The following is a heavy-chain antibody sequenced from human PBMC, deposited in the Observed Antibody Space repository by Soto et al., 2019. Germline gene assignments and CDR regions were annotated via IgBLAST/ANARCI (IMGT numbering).Heavy chain of an antibody. CDR2: NYDRGST. CDR1: CDPLKNPH. V-gene: IGHV4-59*11. CDR3: ARSSMVQVDDFDF. Sequence: SETLCLTCSFSCDPLKNPHWAFIRFSPGKGLEWVGENYDRGSTNSSHALKSRVSMSVDTSKNLFSLRMNSVTTADTAVCYCARSSMVQVDDFDFCGQGTVVT. J-gene: IGHJ4*02. D-gene: IGHD3-10*01.